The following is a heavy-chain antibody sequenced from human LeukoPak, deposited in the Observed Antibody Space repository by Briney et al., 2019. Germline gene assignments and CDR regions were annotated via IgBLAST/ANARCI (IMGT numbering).Heavy chain of an antibody. J-gene: IGHJ3*02. CDR1: GFTFSSYA. V-gene: IGHV3-23*01. D-gene: IGHD6-19*01. CDR3: ANVPSYSSGWHDDAFDI. Sequence: GGSLRLSCAASGFTFSSYAMSWVRQAPGKGLEWVSAISGSGGSTYYADSVKGRFTISRDNSKNTLYLQMNSLRAEDTAVYYCANVPSYSSGWHDDAFDIWGQGTMVTVS. CDR2: ISGSGGST.